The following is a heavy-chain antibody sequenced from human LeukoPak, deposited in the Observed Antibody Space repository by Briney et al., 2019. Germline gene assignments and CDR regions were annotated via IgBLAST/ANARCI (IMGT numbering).Heavy chain of an antibody. CDR2: ISAYNGNT. D-gene: IGHD6-13*01. CDR3: ARWRGDTEAAAGTIYYFDY. V-gene: IGHV1-18*01. CDR1: GYTFTSYG. J-gene: IGHJ4*02. Sequence: ASVKVSCKASGYTFTSYGISWVRQAPGQGLEWMGWISAYNGNTNYAQKLQGRVTMTTDTSTSTAYMELRSLRSDDTAVYYCARWRGDTEAAAGTIYYFDYWGQGTLVTVSS.